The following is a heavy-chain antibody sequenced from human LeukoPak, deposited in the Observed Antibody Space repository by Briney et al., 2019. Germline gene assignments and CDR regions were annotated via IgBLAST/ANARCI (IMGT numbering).Heavy chain of an antibody. Sequence: GGSLRPSCAASGFIFRNYGMNWVRQAPGKGLEWVSGIYTNGNTRYADSVRGRFTISRDNSKNTLYLQMHSLRVDDTAVYYCAHLVWEYVGGLDVWGQGTTVTVSS. CDR3: AHLVWEYVGGLDV. D-gene: IGHD3/OR15-3a*01. CDR1: GFIFRNYG. J-gene: IGHJ6*02. V-gene: IGHV3-23*05. CDR2: IYTNGNT.